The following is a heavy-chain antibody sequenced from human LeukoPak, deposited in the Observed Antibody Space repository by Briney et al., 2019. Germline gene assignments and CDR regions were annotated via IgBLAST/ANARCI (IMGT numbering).Heavy chain of an antibody. V-gene: IGHV4-39*01. CDR1: GGSISSSSYS. CDR3: ARGGGAAAGTHWFDP. CDR2: IYYSGST. D-gene: IGHD6-13*01. J-gene: IGHJ5*02. Sequence: SETLSLTCTVSGGSISSSSYSWGWIRQPPGKGLEWIGSIYYSGSTYYNPSLKSRVTISVDTSKNQFSLKLSSVTAADTAVYYCARGGGAAAGTHWFDPWGQGTLVTVSS.